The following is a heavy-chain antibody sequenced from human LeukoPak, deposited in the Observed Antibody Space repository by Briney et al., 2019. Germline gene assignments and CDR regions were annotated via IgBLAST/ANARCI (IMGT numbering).Heavy chain of an antibody. CDR2: ISGGGGST. D-gene: IGHD3-16*01. Sequence: GGSLRLSCAASGFTFSSYAMSWVRQAPGKGLEWVSAISGGGGSTYYADSVKGRFTISRDNSKNTLYLQMNSLRAEDTAVYYCAKDPWGHNWFDPWGQGTLVTVSS. V-gene: IGHV3-23*01. J-gene: IGHJ5*02. CDR3: AKDPWGHNWFDP. CDR1: GFTFSSYA.